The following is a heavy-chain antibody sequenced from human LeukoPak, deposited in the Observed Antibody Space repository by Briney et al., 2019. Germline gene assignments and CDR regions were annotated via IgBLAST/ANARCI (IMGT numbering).Heavy chain of an antibody. J-gene: IGHJ4*02. D-gene: IGHD2-15*01. Sequence: GGSLRLSCAASGFTFSSYSMNWVRQAPGKGLEWVSSISSSSSYIYYADSVKGRFTISRDNAKNSLYLQMNSLRAEDTAVYYCARDPGRGLHFDYWGQGTLVTVSS. CDR1: GFTFSSYS. CDR2: ISSSSSYI. V-gene: IGHV3-21*01. CDR3: ARDPGRGLHFDY.